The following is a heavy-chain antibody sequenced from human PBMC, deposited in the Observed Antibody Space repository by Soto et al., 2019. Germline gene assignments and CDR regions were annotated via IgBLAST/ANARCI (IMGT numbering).Heavy chain of an antibody. J-gene: IGHJ6*02. Sequence: QVQLVQSGAEVKKPGASVKVSCKASGYTFSSYGISWVRQAPGQGLEWMGWISAYNGNTNYAQKLQGRVTMTTDTCTSTAYMELRSLRSDDTAVYYCARGPNYDILTGNYDGMDVWGQGTTVTVSS. V-gene: IGHV1-18*01. CDR1: GYTFSSYG. CDR3: ARGPNYDILTGNYDGMDV. CDR2: ISAYNGNT. D-gene: IGHD3-9*01.